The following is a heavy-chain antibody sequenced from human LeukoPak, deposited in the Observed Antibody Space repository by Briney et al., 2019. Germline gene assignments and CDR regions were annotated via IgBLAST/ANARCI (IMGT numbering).Heavy chain of an antibody. J-gene: IGHJ4*02. CDR3: ATESMDLFDY. CDR1: GLTFNNYA. Sequence: GGSLRLSCAASGLTFNNYAMSWVRQAPGKGLEWVGRIRSKSDGGTTEYPAPVKGRFTISRDDSKNTLYLQMNSLKTEDTAVYYCATESMDLFDYWGQGSLVTVSS. D-gene: IGHD3/OR15-3a*01. V-gene: IGHV3-15*01. CDR2: IRSKSDGGTT.